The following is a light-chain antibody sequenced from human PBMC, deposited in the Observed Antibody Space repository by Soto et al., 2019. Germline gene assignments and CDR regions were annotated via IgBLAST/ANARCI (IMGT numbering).Light chain of an antibody. CDR2: EAT. V-gene: IGLV2-23*01. J-gene: IGLJ3*02. CDR3: CSFAGSNSWV. CDR1: SSDVGTYDL. Sequence: QSVLTQPASVSGSPGQSITISCTGSSSDVGTYDLVSWYQHHPGAAPKLMIYEATRRPSGISNRFSGSKSGNTASLTISGLRAEDEADYYCCSFAGSNSWVFGGGTKLTVL.